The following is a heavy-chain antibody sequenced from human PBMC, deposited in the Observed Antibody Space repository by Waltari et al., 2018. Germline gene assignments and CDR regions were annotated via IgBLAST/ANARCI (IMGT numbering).Heavy chain of an antibody. V-gene: IGHV4-59*01. CDR3: ARGDSDIDY. J-gene: IGHJ4*02. CDR1: GGSISSYY. CDR2: IYYSGST. Sequence: QVQLQESGPGLVKPSETLSLTCTVSGGSISSYYWSWIRQPPGKGLEWIGYIYYSGSTNHNPSLKSRVTISVDTSKNQFSLKLSSVTAADTAVYYCARGDSDIDYWGQGTLVTVSS.